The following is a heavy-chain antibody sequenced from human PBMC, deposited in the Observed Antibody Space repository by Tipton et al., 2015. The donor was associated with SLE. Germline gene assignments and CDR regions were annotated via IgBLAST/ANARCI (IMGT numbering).Heavy chain of an antibody. Sequence: QLVQSGAEVKKPGSSVTVSCKASGYTFTSYSITWVRQAPGQGLEWMGWISASNGDTNYAQKFQGRVTMTTDTSTSTAYMELTGLRSDDSAVYFCARWREWKQIRYSYDLDVWGTGTTVTV. V-gene: IGHV1-18*01. CDR3: ARWREWKQIRYSYDLDV. D-gene: IGHD3-3*01. CDR2: ISASNGDT. CDR1: GYTFTSYS. J-gene: IGHJ6*03.